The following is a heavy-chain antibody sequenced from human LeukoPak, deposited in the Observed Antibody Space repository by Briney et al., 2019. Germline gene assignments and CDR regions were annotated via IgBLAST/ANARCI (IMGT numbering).Heavy chain of an antibody. CDR1: GFTFSSYE. Sequence: PGGSLRLSCAASGFTFSSYEMNWVRQAPAKGQEWVSYISSRGSTIYYADSVKGRFTISRDNAKNSLYLQMNSLRAEDTAVYYFARDRAPRTIFGVVIMFDYWGQGTLVTVSS. CDR3: ARDRAPRTIFGVVIMFDY. V-gene: IGHV3-48*03. D-gene: IGHD3-3*01. CDR2: ISSRGSTI. J-gene: IGHJ4*02.